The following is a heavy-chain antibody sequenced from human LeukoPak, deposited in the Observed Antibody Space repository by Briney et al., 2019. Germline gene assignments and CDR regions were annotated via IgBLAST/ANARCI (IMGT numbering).Heavy chain of an antibody. D-gene: IGHD2-15*01. CDR1: GYTLTSYA. J-gene: IGHJ4*02. CDR3: TRSCIYCSGGSCYDY. V-gene: IGHV1-3*03. CDR2: INAGNGNT. Sequence: ASVKVSCKASGYTLTSYAMHWVRQAPGQRLEWMGWINAGNGNTKYSQEFQGRVTITRDTSASTAYMELSSLRSEDMAVYYCTRSCIYCSGGSCYDYWGQGTLVTVSS.